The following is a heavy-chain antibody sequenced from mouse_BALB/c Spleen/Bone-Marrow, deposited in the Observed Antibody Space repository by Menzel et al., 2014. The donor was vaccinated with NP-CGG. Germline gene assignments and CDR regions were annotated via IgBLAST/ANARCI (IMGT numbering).Heavy chain of an antibody. J-gene: IGHJ4*01. CDR3: ARSRYGNYFYAMDY. CDR1: GYAFTNYL. Sequence: VKLVESGAELVRPGTSVKVSCKASGYAFTNYLIEWVKQRPGQGLEWIGVINPGSGGTNYNEKFKGKATLTADKSSSTAYMQLSSLTSDDSAVYFCARSRYGNYFYAMDYWGQGTSVTVSS. CDR2: INPGSGGT. V-gene: IGHV1-54*01. D-gene: IGHD2-10*02.